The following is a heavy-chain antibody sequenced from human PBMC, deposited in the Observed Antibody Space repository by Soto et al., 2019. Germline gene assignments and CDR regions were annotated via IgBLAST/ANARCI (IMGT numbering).Heavy chain of an antibody. V-gene: IGHV3-15*01. J-gene: IGHJ5*02. CDR1: GFTFSNAW. D-gene: IGHD2-2*01. CDR2: IKSKTDGGTT. CDR3: TTSPWVPAAPDRMYNWFDP. Sequence: EVQLVESGGGLVKPGGSLRLSCAASGFTFSNAWMSWVRQAPGKGLEWVGRIKSKTDGGTTDYAAPVKGRFTISRDDSKNTLYLQMNSLKTADTAVYYCTTSPWVPAAPDRMYNWFDPWGQGTLVTVSS.